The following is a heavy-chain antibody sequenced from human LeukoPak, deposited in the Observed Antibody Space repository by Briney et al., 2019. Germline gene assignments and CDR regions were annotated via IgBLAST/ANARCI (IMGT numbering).Heavy chain of an antibody. D-gene: IGHD2-15*01. CDR1: GFTFSSYS. Sequence: GGSLRLSCAASGFTFSSYSMNWVRQAPGKGLEWVSSISSSSSYIYYADSVKGRFTISRENSKNTLYLQMNSLRAEDTAVYYCATRYCSGGSCYAFDYWGQGTLVTVSS. CDR2: ISSSSSYI. V-gene: IGHV3-21*04. J-gene: IGHJ4*02. CDR3: ATRYCSGGSCYAFDY.